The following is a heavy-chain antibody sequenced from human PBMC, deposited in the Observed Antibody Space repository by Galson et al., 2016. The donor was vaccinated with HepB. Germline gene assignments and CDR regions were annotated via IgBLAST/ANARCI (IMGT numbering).Heavy chain of an antibody. D-gene: IGHD3-16*01. Sequence: SLRLSCAASGFTFSSYGMHWVRQAPGKGLEWLAVIWYDGSKKYHADSVKGRFTISRDNSKNTLYLEMNSLSAGDTAVCYCGKHGGFDYWGQGALVTVSS. CDR1: GFTFSSYG. CDR3: GKHGGFDY. CDR2: IWYDGSKK. J-gene: IGHJ4*02. V-gene: IGHV3-33*06.